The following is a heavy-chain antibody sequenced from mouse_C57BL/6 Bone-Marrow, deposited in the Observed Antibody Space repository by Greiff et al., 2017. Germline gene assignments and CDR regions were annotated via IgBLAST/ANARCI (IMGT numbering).Heavy chain of an antibody. V-gene: IGHV1-59*01. CDR2: IDPSDSYT. CDR1: GYTFTSYW. CDR3: AKGGNYGGDD. D-gene: IGHD2-1*01. Sequence: VQLQQPGAELVRPGTSVKLSCKASGYTFTSYWMHWVKQRPGQGLEWIGVIDPSDSYTNYNHKFKGKATFTVDTSSSTAYMQLSSLTSEDSAVSYCAKGGNYGGDDWGQGTTLTVSS. J-gene: IGHJ2*01.